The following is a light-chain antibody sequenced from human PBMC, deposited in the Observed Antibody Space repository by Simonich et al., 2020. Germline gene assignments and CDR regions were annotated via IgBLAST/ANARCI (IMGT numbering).Light chain of an antibody. CDR3: QSYDSSGWV. CDR1: SGSMASNY. Sequence: NFMLTQPHSVSESPGKTVTISCTRSSGSMASNYGQWYQQRPGSAPPTVIYEDNQRPSGVPDRFSGSIDSSSNSASLTISGLKTEDEADYYCQSYDSSGWVFGGGTKLTVL. CDR2: EDN. J-gene: IGLJ3*02. V-gene: IGLV6-57*03.